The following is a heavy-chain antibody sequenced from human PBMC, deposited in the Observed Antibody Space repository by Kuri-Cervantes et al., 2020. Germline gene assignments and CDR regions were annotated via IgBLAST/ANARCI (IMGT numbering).Heavy chain of an antibody. Sequence: GGSLRLSCAASRFIFNKCAMYWVRQAPGKGLEWVSSISSSSSYIYYADSVKGRFTISRDNAKNSLYLQMNSLRAEDTAVYYCARAARRPYSYYFDYWGQGTLVTVSS. D-gene: IGHD2-15*01. V-gene: IGHV3-21*01. J-gene: IGHJ4*02. CDR2: ISSSSSYI. CDR1: RFIFNKCA. CDR3: ARAARRPYSYYFDY.